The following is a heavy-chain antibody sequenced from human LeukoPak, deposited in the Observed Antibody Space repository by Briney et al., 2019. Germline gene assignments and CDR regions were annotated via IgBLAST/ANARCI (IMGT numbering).Heavy chain of an antibody. CDR3: ATRGYCSGTSCYAPQP. D-gene: IGHD2-2*01. CDR1: GXXXTXXA. J-gene: IGHJ5*02. Sequence: GGSLRLACAPXGXXXTXXAXXXXXXAXGXXLXXVXXITGTGXSTYYEDSVKGRFTISRDNSKNTLYLQMNSLRAEDTAVYYCATRGYCSGTSCYAPQPWGQGTLVTVSS. V-gene: IGHV3-23*01. CDR2: ITGTGXST.